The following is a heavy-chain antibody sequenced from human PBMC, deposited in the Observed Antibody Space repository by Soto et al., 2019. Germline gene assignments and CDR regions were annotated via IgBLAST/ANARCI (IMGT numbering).Heavy chain of an antibody. Sequence: EVQLVESGGGLVQPGGSLRLSCAASGFNFSVYWMHWVRQAPGKGLVWVSRINSDGSYASSADSVKSRLTISRDNATNTLYLQMNSLRAEDTAVYYCARGGAYGDYRSDYWGQGTLVTVSS. D-gene: IGHD4-17*01. J-gene: IGHJ4*02. CDR2: INSDGSYA. V-gene: IGHV3-74*01. CDR3: ARGGAYGDYRSDY. CDR1: GFNFSVYW.